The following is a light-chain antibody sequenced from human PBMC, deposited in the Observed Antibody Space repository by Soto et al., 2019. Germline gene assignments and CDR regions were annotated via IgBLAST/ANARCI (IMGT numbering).Light chain of an antibody. V-gene: IGLV1-40*01. CDR1: SSNIGAPYD. CDR2: GST. Sequence: QSVLTQPPSVSGAPGQRVTISCTGSSSNIGAPYDVHWHQQLPGAAPKLLIHGSTNRPSGVPDRFSGSKSGPSASLAISGLQAEDEADYYCQSYDSSLSAWVFGGGTKLTVL. J-gene: IGLJ3*02. CDR3: QSYDSSLSAWV.